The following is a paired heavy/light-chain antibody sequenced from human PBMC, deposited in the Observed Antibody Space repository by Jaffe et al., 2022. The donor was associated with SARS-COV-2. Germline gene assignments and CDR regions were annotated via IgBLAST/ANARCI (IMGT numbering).Light chain of an antibody. CDR3: QSYDSSLSGSVV. Sequence: QSVLTQPPSVSGAPGQRVTISCTGSNSNIGAGYDVHWYQLLPGTAPKLLIYANSNRPSGVPDRFSGSKSGTSVSLAITGLQAEDEADYYCQSYDSSLSGSVVFGGGTKLTVL. J-gene: IGLJ2*01. CDR2: ANS. CDR1: NSNIGAGYD. V-gene: IGLV1-40*01.
Heavy chain of an antibody. V-gene: IGHV3-33*01. J-gene: IGHJ4*02. CDR1: GFTFSSYG. D-gene: IGHD6-19*01. CDR2: IWYDGSNR. CDR3: ARDLGSYSSGSSYFDY. Sequence: QVHLVESGGGVVQPGRSLRLSCAASGFTFSSYGMHWVRQAPGKGLEWVALIWYDGSNRYYADSVKGRFSISRDDSKSTLYLQMNSLRAEDTAVYYCARDLGSYSSGSSYFDYWGQGTLVTVSS.